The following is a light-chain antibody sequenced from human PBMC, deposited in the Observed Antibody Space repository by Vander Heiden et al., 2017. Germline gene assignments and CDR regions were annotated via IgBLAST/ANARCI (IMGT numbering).Light chain of an antibody. Sequence: EIVMTQSQATLSLSPGEGASLSCWASQSVSSQLAWYQQKPGQAPRLLIYGTSTRAAGVPARFSGSGSGTHFTLTIASLQSEDFAVYYCQQYERWPLTFGGGTKVEIK. V-gene: IGKV3-15*01. CDR1: QSVSSQ. CDR2: GTS. J-gene: IGKJ4*01. CDR3: QQYERWPLT.